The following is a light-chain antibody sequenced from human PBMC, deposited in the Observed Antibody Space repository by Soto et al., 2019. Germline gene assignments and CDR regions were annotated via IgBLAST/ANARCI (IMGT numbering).Light chain of an antibody. V-gene: IGKV3-15*01. CDR1: QTVASN. Sequence: EIVMTQSPAYLSVSPGEGATLSCMDSQTVASNLAWYPQKPGQAPRLLIHRASTRASGVPARFSGSGSGTDFSLTIGCMESEDFGVYYCQQYHNWPPQYTFGQGTKLQIK. CDR2: RAS. J-gene: IGKJ2*01. CDR3: QQYHNWPPQYT.